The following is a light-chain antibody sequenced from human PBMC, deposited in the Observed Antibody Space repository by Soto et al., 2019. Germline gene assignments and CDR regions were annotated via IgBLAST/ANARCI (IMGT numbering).Light chain of an antibody. Sequence: SYELTQPLSVSVAPGQTARITCGGNNIGSKNVPWCQQRPGQAPVLVIYIDTNRPSGIPERFSGSNSGNTATLTMSRAQAGDEADYYCQVWDSNTVVFGGGTKLTVL. J-gene: IGLJ2*01. CDR3: QVWDSNTVV. CDR2: IDT. V-gene: IGLV3-9*01. CDR1: NIGSKN.